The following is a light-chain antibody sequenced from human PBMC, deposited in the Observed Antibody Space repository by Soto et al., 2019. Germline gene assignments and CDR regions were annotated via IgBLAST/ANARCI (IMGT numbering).Light chain of an antibody. CDR2: LNSDGSH. CDR3: QTWGTGIPV. Sequence: QPVLTQSPSASASLGASVKFTCTLSSGHSSYAIAWHQQQPEKGPRYLMKLNSDGSHSKGDGIPDRFSGSSSGAERYLTISSLQSEDEADYYCQTWGTGIPVFGGGTKLTVL. CDR1: SGHSSYA. J-gene: IGLJ3*02. V-gene: IGLV4-69*01.